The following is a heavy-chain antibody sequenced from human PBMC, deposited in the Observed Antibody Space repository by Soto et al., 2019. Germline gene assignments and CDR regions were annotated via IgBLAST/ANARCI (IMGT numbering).Heavy chain of an antibody. V-gene: IGHV5-51*01. D-gene: IGHD4-17*01. Sequence: GESLKISCKGSGDGFTSYWIGWVRQMPGKGLEWMGIIYPGESDTRYSPSFQGQVTISADKSISTAYLQWSSLKASDTAMYYCARLGVDDYGDSTVVDYWGKGTLVTVSS. J-gene: IGHJ4*02. CDR1: GDGFTSYW. CDR3: ARLGVDDYGDSTVVDY. CDR2: IYPGESDT.